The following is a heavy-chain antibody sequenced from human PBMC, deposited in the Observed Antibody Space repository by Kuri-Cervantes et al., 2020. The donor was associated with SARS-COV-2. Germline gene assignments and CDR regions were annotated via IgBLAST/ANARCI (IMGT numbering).Heavy chain of an antibody. CDR2: INLSGGT. CDR3: ARGLIAVIPSPILGLGPHYFSYHMDV. Sequence: GSLRLSCAVFGGSFSGYQWGWIRQSPGGGLEWIGEINLSGGTNYNPSLKSRVTISVDTSKNQFSLKMRSVTAADTGRYYCARGLIAVIPSPILGLGPHYFSYHMDVWGPGTTVTVSS. J-gene: IGHJ6*02. D-gene: IGHD2-2*01. CDR1: GGSFSGYQ. V-gene: IGHV4-34*01.